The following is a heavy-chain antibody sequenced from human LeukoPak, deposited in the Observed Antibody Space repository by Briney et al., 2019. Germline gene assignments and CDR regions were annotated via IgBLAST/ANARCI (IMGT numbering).Heavy chain of an antibody. CDR1: GFTFSTYA. Sequence: GGSLRLSCGASGFTFSTYAVSWVRQAPGKGLEWVSAISGGGDYTYYADSVKGRFTISRDNSKNTLYLQMNSLRAEDTAVYYCAKGVYSGDYWGQGTLVTVSS. D-gene: IGHD1-26*01. CDR3: AKGVYSGDY. CDR2: ISGGGDYT. V-gene: IGHV3-23*01. J-gene: IGHJ4*02.